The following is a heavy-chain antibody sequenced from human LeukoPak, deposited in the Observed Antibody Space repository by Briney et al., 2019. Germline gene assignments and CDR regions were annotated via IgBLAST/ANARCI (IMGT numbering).Heavy chain of an antibody. D-gene: IGHD3-3*01. CDR1: GGSISSYY. V-gene: IGHV4-59*01. Sequence: PSETLSLTCTVSGGSISSYYWSWIRQAPGKGLEWIGYIYYSGSTNYNPSLKSRVTISVDTSKNQFSLKLSSVTAADTAVYYCARGAYYDFWSGYYAAPGLNWFDPWGQGTLVTVSS. CDR3: ARGAYYDFWSGYYAAPGLNWFDP. CDR2: IYYSGST. J-gene: IGHJ5*02.